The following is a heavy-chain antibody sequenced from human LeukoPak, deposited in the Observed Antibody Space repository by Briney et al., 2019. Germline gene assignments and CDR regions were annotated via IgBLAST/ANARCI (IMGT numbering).Heavy chain of an antibody. CDR2: IYTSGST. CDR1: GGSISSYY. CDR3: ARGYCSGGSCYPFDAFDI. D-gene: IGHD2-15*01. Sequence: SETLSLTCTVSGGSISSYYWSWIRQPAGKGLEWIGRIYTSGSTNYNPSLKSRVTISVDTSKNQFSLKLSSVTAADTAVYYCARGYCSGGSCYPFDAFDIWGQGTMVTVSS. V-gene: IGHV4-4*07. J-gene: IGHJ3*02.